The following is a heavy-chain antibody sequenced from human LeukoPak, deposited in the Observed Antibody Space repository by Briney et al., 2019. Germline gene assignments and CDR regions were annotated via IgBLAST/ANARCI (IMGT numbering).Heavy chain of an antibody. J-gene: IGHJ4*02. CDR1: GGSIKTYY. CDR2: IYYSGIT. V-gene: IGHV4-59*01. Sequence: SETLSLTCSVSGGSIKTYYWNWLRQPPGKGLEWIANIYYSGITSYNPSLRSRVTMSVDTSTNQVSLNLNSVTAADTAVYYCVASGGYSSSWSLWGQGTLVTVSS. D-gene: IGHD6-13*01. CDR3: VASGGYSSSWSL.